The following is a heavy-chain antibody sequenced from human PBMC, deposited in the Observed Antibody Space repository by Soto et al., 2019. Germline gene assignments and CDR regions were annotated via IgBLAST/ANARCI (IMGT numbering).Heavy chain of an antibody. CDR2: IFYSGST. J-gene: IGHJ5*02. CDR3: ARGTDR. CDR1: GGSISNYY. Sequence: PSETLSLTCTVSGGSISNYYWSWIRQPPGRGLEWIGHIFYSGSTNYNPALKSRVTISVDTSKSQFSLKLSSVTAADTAVYYCARGTDRWGQGTLVTVSS. V-gene: IGHV4-59*01.